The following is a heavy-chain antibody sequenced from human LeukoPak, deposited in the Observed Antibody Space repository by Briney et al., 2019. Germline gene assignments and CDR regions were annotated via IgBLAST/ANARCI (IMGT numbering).Heavy chain of an antibody. Sequence: SQTLSLICAISGDSVSSNSAAWNWIRQSPSRGLEWLGRTYYRSKWYNDYAVSVKSRITINPDTSKNQFSLQLNSVTPEDTAVYFCARDQSTVTTFPYYYYYGMDVWGQGTTVAVSS. CDR3: ARDQSTVTTFPYYYYYGMDV. V-gene: IGHV6-1*01. CDR2: TYYRSKWYN. J-gene: IGHJ6*02. CDR1: GDSVSSNSAA. D-gene: IGHD2/OR15-2a*01.